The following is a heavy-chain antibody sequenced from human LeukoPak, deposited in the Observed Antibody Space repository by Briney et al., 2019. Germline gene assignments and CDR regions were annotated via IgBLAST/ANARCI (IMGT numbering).Heavy chain of an antibody. D-gene: IGHD2-15*01. CDR3: AKDIRSGGSCLGY. CDR2: IRYDGSNK. CDR1: GFTFSSYG. V-gene: IGHV3-30*02. J-gene: IGHJ4*02. Sequence: PGGSLRLSCAASGFTFSSYGMHWVRQAPGKGLEWVAFIRYDGSNKYYADSVKGRYTISRDNSKNTLYLQMNSLRAEDTAVYYCAKDIRSGGSCLGYWGQGTLVTVSS.